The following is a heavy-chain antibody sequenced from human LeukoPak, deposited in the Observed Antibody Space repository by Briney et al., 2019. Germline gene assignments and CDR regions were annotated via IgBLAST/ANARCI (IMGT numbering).Heavy chain of an antibody. J-gene: IGHJ4*02. CDR2: INPSGGST. CDR3: ARTWLRYSSSWYLDY. Sequence: ASVKVSCKASGYTFTSYYMHWVRQAPGQGLEWMGIINPSGGSTSYAQKFQGRVTMTRDTSTSTVYKELSSLRSEDTAVYYCARTWLRYSSSWYLDYWGQGTLVTVSS. V-gene: IGHV1-46*01. D-gene: IGHD6-13*01. CDR1: GYTFTSYY.